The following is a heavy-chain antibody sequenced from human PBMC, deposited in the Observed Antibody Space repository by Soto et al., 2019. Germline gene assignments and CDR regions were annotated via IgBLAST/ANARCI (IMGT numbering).Heavy chain of an antibody. CDR2: IIPILGIA. CDR1: GGTFSSYT. D-gene: IGHD6-19*01. J-gene: IGHJ4*02. Sequence: GASVKVSCKASGGTFSSYTISWVRQAPGQGLEWMGRIIPILGIANYAQKFQGRVTITADKSTSTAYMELSSLRSEDTAVYYCARGTSSGWYVSPVDYWGQGTLVTVSS. CDR3: ARGTSSGWYVSPVDY. V-gene: IGHV1-69*02.